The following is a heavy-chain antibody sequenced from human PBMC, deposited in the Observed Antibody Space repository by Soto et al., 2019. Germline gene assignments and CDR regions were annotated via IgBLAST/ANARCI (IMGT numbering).Heavy chain of an antibody. V-gene: IGHV3-30*18. CDR1: GFTFSSYG. Sequence: GGSLRLSCAASGFTFSSYGMHWVRQAPGKGLEWVAVISYDGSNKYYADSVKGRFTISRDNSKNTLYLQMNSLRAEDTAVYYCAKDGYCSSTSCYLYYFDYWGQGTLVTVSS. D-gene: IGHD2-2*03. CDR3: AKDGYCSSTSCYLYYFDY. J-gene: IGHJ4*02. CDR2: ISYDGSNK.